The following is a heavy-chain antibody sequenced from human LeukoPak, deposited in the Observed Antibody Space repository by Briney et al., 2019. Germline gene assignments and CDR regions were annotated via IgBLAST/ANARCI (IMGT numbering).Heavy chain of an antibody. V-gene: IGHV5-51*01. J-gene: IGHJ5*02. D-gene: IGHD5-18*01. CDR1: GYSFTNYW. CDR3: ARHLRLWQNWFDP. Sequence: GESLKISCKGSGYSFTNYWIGWVRQMPGKGPEWMGIIYPGDSDTRYSPSFQGQVAISADKSISTAYLQWSSLKASDTAMYYCARHLRLWQNWFDPWGQGTLVTVSS. CDR2: IYPGDSDT.